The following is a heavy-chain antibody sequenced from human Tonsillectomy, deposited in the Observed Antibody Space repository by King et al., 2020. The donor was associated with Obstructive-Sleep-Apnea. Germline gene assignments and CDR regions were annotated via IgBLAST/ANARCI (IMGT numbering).Heavy chain of an antibody. CDR1: GFSVSNYA. V-gene: IGHV3-30*04. D-gene: IGHD6-19*01. CDR3: ARELSSGWFLWDY. CDR2: ISDDGSFK. J-gene: IGHJ4*02. Sequence: VQLVESGGGVVQPGRSLRLSCAASGFSVSNYAMHWVRQAPGKGLGWVAIISDDGSFKFYADSVKGRFTISRDTSKNTLYLQMDSLRTEETAVYYCARELSSGWFLWDYWGQGTLVTVSS.